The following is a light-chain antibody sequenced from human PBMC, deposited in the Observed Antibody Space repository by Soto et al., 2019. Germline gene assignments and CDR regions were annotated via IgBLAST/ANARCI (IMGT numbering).Light chain of an antibody. J-gene: IGLJ1*01. Sequence: QSALTQPASVSGSPGQSITISCTGTSSDVGGYNYVSWYQQHPGKAPKLLIYEVINRPSGVSNRFSGSKSDNTASLTISGLQAEDEAEYYCSSYTSNNTLVFGTGTKVTVL. CDR1: SSDVGGYNY. V-gene: IGLV2-14*01. CDR2: EVI. CDR3: SSYTSNNTLV.